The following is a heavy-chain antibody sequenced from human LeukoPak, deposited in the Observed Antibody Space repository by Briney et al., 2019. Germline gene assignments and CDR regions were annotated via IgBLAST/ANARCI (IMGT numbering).Heavy chain of an antibody. V-gene: IGHV3-7*01. CDR2: IKEDGSEK. J-gene: IGHJ4*02. D-gene: IGHD2-15*01. CDR3: ARRAGSYSHSYDY. Sequence: RGGSLRLSCAASGFTFSSYWMSWVRQAPGKGLEWVANIKEDGSEKFHVGSVRGRFTISRDNAKNSLYLQMNSLRVEDTAVYYCARRAGSYSHSYDYWGQGTLVTVSS. CDR1: GFTFSSYW.